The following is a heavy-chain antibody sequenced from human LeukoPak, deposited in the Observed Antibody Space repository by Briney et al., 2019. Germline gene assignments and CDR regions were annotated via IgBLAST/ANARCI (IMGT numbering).Heavy chain of an antibody. Sequence: SETLSLTCGVSGGSFSGYYWSWIRQSPGKGLEWIGEINGSGSTDYNPSLMSRVSISLDTSKNQFSLNLSSMTAADTAVYYCARGYSSDYWGQGTLVTVSS. J-gene: IGHJ4*02. CDR1: GGSFSGYY. CDR2: INGSGST. V-gene: IGHV4-34*01. CDR3: ARGYSSDY. D-gene: IGHD2-15*01.